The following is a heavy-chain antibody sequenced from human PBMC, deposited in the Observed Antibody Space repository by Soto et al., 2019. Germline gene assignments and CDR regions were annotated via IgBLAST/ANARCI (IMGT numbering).Heavy chain of an antibody. D-gene: IGHD5-12*01. J-gene: IGHJ5*02. CDR3: AKGDNLGPKTGYAFDP. V-gene: IGHV6-1*01. Sequence: PSQTLSLTCAISGDSVSSNTASWNWIRTSPSRGLEWLGRTYFRSKWYNDYAVSVKSRIIINPDTSNNQFSLQLNSVTPEDTAVYFCAKGDNLGPKTGYAFDPWGQGIMVTVSS. CDR1: GDSVSSNTAS. CDR2: TYFRSKWYN.